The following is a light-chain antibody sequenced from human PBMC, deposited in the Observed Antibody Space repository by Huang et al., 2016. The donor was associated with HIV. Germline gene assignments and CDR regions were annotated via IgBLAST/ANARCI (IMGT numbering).Light chain of an antibody. V-gene: IGKV3-20*01. CDR3: QQYGSSPLT. CDR1: QSVASIH. Sequence: EIVLTQSPGTLSLSPGERATLSCRASQSVASIHFAWYQQRPGQAPRLLIHGAFRRATGIPDRFSGSGSGTDFSLTISRLEPDDFAVYYCQQYGSSPLTFGGGTKVEIK. J-gene: IGKJ4*01. CDR2: GAF.